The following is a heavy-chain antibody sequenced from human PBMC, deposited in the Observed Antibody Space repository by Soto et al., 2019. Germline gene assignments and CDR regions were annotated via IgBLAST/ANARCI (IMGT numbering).Heavy chain of an antibody. CDR3: ARLRVNYSAMGLAFDI. CDR1: GYTFTGYY. CDR2: INPNSGGT. Sequence: QVQLVQSGAEVKKPGASVKVSCKASGYTFTGYYMHWVRQAPGQGLEWMGWINPNSGGTNYAQKFQGWVTMTRDTSISTAYMELSRLRSDDTAVYYCARLRVNYSAMGLAFDIWGRGTMVTVSS. V-gene: IGHV1-2*04. D-gene: IGHD2-15*01. J-gene: IGHJ3*02.